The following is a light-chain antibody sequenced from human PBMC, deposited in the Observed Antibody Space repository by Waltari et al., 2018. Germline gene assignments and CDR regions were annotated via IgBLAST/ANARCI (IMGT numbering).Light chain of an antibody. CDR1: PIVSNNY. CDR2: GVS. V-gene: IGKV3-20*01. Sequence: NVLTQSTGTLSLSPGERATLSCRACPIVSNNYLAWYQQQPGQAPRLLIYGVSSRATGIPDRFSGSGSGTDFTLTISRLEPEDSAVYFCHLYGSARTFGGGTKVEIK. J-gene: IGKJ4*01. CDR3: HLYGSART.